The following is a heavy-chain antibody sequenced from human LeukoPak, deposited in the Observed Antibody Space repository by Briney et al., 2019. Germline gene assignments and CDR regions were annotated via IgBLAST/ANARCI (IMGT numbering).Heavy chain of an antibody. V-gene: IGHV4-34*01. CDR3: ARGCSIRGGSCYGPNSRRIDY. Sequence: SETLSLTCAVYGGSFSGYYWSWIRQPPGKGLEWIGEINHSGSTNYNPSLKSRVTISVDTSKNQFSLKLSSVTAADTAVYYCARGCSIRGGSCYGPNSRRIDYWGQGTLVTVSS. CDR2: INHSGST. J-gene: IGHJ4*02. CDR1: GGSFSGYY. D-gene: IGHD2-15*01.